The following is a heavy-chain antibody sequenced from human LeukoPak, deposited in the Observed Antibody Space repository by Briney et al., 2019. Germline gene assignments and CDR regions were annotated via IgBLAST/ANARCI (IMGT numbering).Heavy chain of an antibody. CDR1: GFAFSSYG. V-gene: IGHV3-23*01. CDR3: AKATSIGYSYFDY. J-gene: IGHJ4*02. CDR2: ISGSGGTT. Sequence: GGSLRLSCAASGFAFSSYGMSWVRQAPGKGLEWVSGISGSGGTTHYADSVKGRFTISRDNSKNALFLQMNSLRAEDTAGFYCAKATSIGYSYFDYWGQGTLVTVSS. D-gene: IGHD3-22*01.